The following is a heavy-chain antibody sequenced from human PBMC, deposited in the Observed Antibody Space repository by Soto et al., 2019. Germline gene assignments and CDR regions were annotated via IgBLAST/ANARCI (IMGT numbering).Heavy chain of an antibody. D-gene: IGHD5-12*01. CDR3: ARDVGEWIRSYYYYYGMDV. CDR2: TYYRSKWYN. CDR1: GDSVSSNSAA. V-gene: IGHV6-1*01. Sequence: SQTLSLTCAISGDSVSSNSAAWNWIRQSPSRGLEWLGRTYYRSKWYNDYAVSVKSRITINPDTSKNQFSLQLNSVTPEDTAVYYCARDVGEWIRSYYYYYGMDVWGQGTTVTVS. J-gene: IGHJ6*02.